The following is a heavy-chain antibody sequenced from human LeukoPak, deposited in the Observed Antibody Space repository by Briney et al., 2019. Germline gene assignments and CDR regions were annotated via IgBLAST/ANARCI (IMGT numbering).Heavy chain of an antibody. Sequence: PSETLSLTCGVSGDSISNTNWWSWVRQPPGQGLEWIGEISLTGLTHYNPSLESRVTVSLDKSKNQLSLNLTSVTAADTAVYYCSRENVAFSPFGYWGQGTLVTVLS. CDR2: ISLTGLT. CDR3: SRENVAFSPFGY. V-gene: IGHV4-4*02. CDR1: GDSISNTNW. J-gene: IGHJ4*02. D-gene: IGHD2-21*01.